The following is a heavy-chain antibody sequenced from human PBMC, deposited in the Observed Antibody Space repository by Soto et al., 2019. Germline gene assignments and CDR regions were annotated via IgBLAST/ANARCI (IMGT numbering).Heavy chain of an antibody. CDR1: GYTFSGYY. D-gene: IGHD5-12*01. CDR3: GRGRSGEIVIFY. CDR2: IGPKSGDT. V-gene: IGHV1-2*02. J-gene: IGHJ4*02. Sequence: QVQLVQSGAEVKESGASVKVSCKASGYTFSGYYIHWVRQAPGQATEWVGEIGPKSGDTRYAQKFQGRVTMTKDTSITTVYMELRNLSPDDTAVYFCGRGRSGEIVIFYWGQGTLVTVHS.